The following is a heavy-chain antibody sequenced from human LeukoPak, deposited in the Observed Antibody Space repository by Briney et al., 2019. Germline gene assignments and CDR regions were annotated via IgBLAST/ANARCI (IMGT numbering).Heavy chain of an antibody. CDR1: GDSISRDF. J-gene: IGHJ4*02. CDR3: ARKEGTI. V-gene: IGHV4-59*01. D-gene: IGHD2-2*01. Sequence: PSETLSLTCTVSGDSISRDFWSWIRQPPGKGLEWTGYIYDSGSTNYNPSLKSRVTMSIDTSKNQFSLRLTSVTAADTAVYYCARKEGTIWGQGTLVTVSS. CDR2: IYDSGST.